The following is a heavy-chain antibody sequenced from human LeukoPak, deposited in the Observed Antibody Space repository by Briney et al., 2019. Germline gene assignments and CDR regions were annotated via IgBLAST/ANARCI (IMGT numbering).Heavy chain of an antibody. CDR1: GYTFTSYY. CDR3: ARDSPRNYFDY. Sequence: ASVKVSCKASGYTFTSYYMHWARQAPGQGLEWMGIINPSGGSTSYAQKFQGRVTMTRDTSTSTVYMELSSLRSEDTAVYYCARDSPRNYFDYWGQGTLVTVSS. CDR2: INPSGGST. V-gene: IGHV1-46*01. J-gene: IGHJ4*02.